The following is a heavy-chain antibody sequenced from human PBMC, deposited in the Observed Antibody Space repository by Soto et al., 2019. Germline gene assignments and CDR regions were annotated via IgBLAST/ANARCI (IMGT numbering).Heavy chain of an antibody. D-gene: IGHD7-27*01. Sequence: EVQLLESGGGLVQPGGSLRLSCAASGFTFTTYAITWVRQAPGKGMEWVAAISGNGGSAFYADSVKGRFTLSRDSSKNTVFLKMNSLSAEDTAVYYCAKNWGSLEYWCQGTLVTVS. CDR2: ISGNGGSA. CDR3: AKNWGSLEY. V-gene: IGHV3-23*01. J-gene: IGHJ1*01. CDR1: GFTFTTYA.